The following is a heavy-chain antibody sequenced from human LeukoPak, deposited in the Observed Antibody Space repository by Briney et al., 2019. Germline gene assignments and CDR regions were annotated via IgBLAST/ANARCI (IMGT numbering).Heavy chain of an antibody. CDR3: ARDPAADYYDSSGYFDY. J-gene: IGHJ4*02. D-gene: IGHD3-22*01. CDR1: GFTFSSYW. Sequence: PGGSLRLSCAASGFTFSSYWMSRVRQAPGKGLEWVANIKQDGSEKYYVDSVKGRFTISRDNAKNSLYLQMNSLRAEDTAVYYCARDPAADYYDSSGYFDYWGQGTLVTVSS. CDR2: IKQDGSEK. V-gene: IGHV3-7*01.